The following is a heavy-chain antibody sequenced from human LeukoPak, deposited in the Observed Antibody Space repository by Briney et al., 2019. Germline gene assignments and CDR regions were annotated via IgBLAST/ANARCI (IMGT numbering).Heavy chain of an antibody. CDR3: ARDSIEAPGLSYDY. D-gene: IGHD2/OR15-2a*01. CDR1: GYTFVNYG. CDR2: VSGYNGNA. J-gene: IGHJ4*02. V-gene: IGHV1-18*01. Sequence: ASVKVSCKASGYTFVNYGITWVRQAPGQGLEWMGWVSGYNGNANYAQKFQGRVTMTTDTSTTTVYMELSSLTFDDTAIYYCARDSIEAPGLSYDYWGQGTLVTVSS.